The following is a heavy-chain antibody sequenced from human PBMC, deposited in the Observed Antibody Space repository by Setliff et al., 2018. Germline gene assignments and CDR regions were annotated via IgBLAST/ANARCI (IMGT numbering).Heavy chain of an antibody. V-gene: IGHV4-34*01. CDR1: SGSFSGYY. CDR3: ARGHPPSDSSGYYYAY. J-gene: IGHJ4*02. Sequence: SETLSLTCAVYSGSFSGYYWSWIRQPPGKGLEWIGEINHSDNTNYNPSLKSRVTISVDTSKNQISLKLSSVTAADTAVYYCARGHPPSDSSGYYYAYWGQGTLVTVSS. D-gene: IGHD3-22*01. CDR2: INHSDNT.